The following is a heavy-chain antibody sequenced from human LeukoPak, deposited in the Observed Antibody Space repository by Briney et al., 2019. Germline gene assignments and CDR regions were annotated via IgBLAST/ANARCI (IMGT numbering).Heavy chain of an antibody. J-gene: IGHJ5*02. CDR1: GYTFTGYY. CDR2: INPNSGGT. Sequence: ASVKVSCKASGYTFTGYYMHWVRQAPGQGLEWMGRINPNSGGTNYAQKFQGRVTMTRDTSISKAYVELSRLRSDDTAVYYCARDYGDYFGCFDPWGQGTLVTVSS. D-gene: IGHD4-17*01. V-gene: IGHV1-2*06. CDR3: ARDYGDYFGCFDP.